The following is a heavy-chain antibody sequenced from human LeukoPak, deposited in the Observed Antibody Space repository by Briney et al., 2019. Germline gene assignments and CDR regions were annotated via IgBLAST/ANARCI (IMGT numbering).Heavy chain of an antibody. Sequence: SETLSLTCAVYGGSFSGYYWSWIRQPPGKGLEWIGEINHSGSTNYNPSLKSRVTISVDTSKNQFSLKLSSVTAADTAVYYRARGGVVGAAAGYYYYYGMDVWGQGTTVTVSS. J-gene: IGHJ6*02. CDR3: ARGGVVGAAAGYYYYYGMDV. D-gene: IGHD6-13*01. V-gene: IGHV4-34*01. CDR2: INHSGST. CDR1: GGSFSGYY.